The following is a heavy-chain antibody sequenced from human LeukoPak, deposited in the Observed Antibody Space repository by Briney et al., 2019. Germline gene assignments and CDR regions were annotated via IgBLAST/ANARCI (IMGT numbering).Heavy chain of an antibody. CDR3: VREAYYVSGSPPTYYFDY. D-gene: IGHD3-16*01. Sequence: ESGGSLRLSCAVSGFDFNNYVLHWVRQAPGKGLEWVAVMSMTSRHIFYADSVEGRFAISRDSSKSTLYLQMNSLRPDDTAVYYCVREAYYVSGSPPTYYFDYWGQGTLVTVSS. CDR2: MSMTSRHI. J-gene: IGHJ4*02. V-gene: IGHV3-30*09. CDR1: GFDFNNYV.